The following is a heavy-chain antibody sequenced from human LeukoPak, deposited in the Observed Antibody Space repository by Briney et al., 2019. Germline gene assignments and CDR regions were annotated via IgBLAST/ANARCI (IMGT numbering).Heavy chain of an antibody. CDR1: GLTFNNAW. CDR2: IKSKTDGGAT. J-gene: IGHJ4*02. V-gene: IGHV3-15*01. Sequence: GGSLRLSCVTSGLTFNNAWMSWVRQAPGKGLEWVGRIKSKTDGGATDYAAPVQGRVTISRDDSKNTLYLQMNSLKTEDIAVYYCTTVAAAGHEDYWGQGTLVTVSS. CDR3: TTVAAAGHEDY. D-gene: IGHD6-13*01.